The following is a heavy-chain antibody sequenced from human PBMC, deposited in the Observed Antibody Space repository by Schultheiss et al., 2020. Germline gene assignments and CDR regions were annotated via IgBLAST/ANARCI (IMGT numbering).Heavy chain of an antibody. CDR1: GFTFSSYW. V-gene: IGHV3-21*01. CDR3: ARAGLTTVTLKHCWFDP. J-gene: IGHJ5*02. Sequence: GESLKISCAASGFTFSSYWMSWVRQAPGKGLEWVSSISSSSSYIYYADSVKGRFTISRDNAKNSLYLQMNSLRAEDTAVYYCARAGLTTVTLKHCWFDPWGQGTLVTVSS. CDR2: ISSSSSYI. D-gene: IGHD4-17*01.